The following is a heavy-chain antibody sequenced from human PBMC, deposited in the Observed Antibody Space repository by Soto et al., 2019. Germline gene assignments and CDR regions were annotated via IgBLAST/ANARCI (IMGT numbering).Heavy chain of an antibody. Sequence: ALVKVSCKASGYTFTRYGITWVRQAPGQGLEWMGWISGSNGNTNYAQNLQGRVTMTTDTSTTTAYVELRSLRSDDTAVYYCARTMTTLTLDFWGQGTLVTVSS. D-gene: IGHD4-17*01. CDR2: ISGSNGNT. CDR3: ARTMTTLTLDF. J-gene: IGHJ4*02. V-gene: IGHV1-18*01. CDR1: GYTFTRYG.